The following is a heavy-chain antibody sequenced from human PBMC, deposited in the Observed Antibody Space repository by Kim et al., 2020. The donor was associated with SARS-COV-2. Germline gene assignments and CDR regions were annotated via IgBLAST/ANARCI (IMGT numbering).Heavy chain of an antibody. CDR3: ARVGIAATGGFDP. V-gene: IGHV1-3*01. CDR1: GYTFTSYA. Sequence: ASVKVSCKASGYTFTSYAIHWVRQAPGQRLEWMGWINGGKGNTKYSQKFQDRVTITRDTPANTAYMELSSLRSEDTAVYYCARVGIAATGGFDPWGQGTLVTVSS. J-gene: IGHJ5*02. D-gene: IGHD6-13*01. CDR2: INGGKGNT.